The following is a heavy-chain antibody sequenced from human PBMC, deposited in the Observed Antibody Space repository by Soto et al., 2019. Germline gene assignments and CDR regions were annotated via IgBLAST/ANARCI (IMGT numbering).Heavy chain of an antibody. CDR1: GGSFSDYY. CDR3: AGHIGYYSGVDY. J-gene: IGHJ4*02. CDR2: IDHSGST. V-gene: IGHV4-34*01. D-gene: IGHD3-22*01. Sequence: QVQLQQWGAGLLKPSETLSLNCVVYGGSFSDYYWTWIRQPPGKGLEWIGEIDHSGSTNYNPSLKSRVTISVDTSKNQFSLKLSSVTAADTAVYYCAGHIGYYSGVDYWGQGALVTVSS.